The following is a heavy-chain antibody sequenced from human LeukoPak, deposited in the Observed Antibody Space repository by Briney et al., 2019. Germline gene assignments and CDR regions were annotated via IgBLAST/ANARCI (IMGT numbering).Heavy chain of an antibody. CDR3: ARIDQYYFDY. CDR1: GGSFSGYY. CDR2: INHSGST. J-gene: IGHJ4*02. Sequence: SETLSLTCAVYGGSFSGYYRSWIRQPPGKGLEWIGEINHSGSTNYNPSLKSRVTISVDTSKNQFSLKLSSVTAADTAVYYCARIDQYYFDYWGQGTLVTVSS. V-gene: IGHV4-34*09.